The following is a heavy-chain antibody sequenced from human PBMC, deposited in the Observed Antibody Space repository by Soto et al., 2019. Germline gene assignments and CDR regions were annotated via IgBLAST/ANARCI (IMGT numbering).Heavy chain of an antibody. Sequence: SETLSLTCNVSGGPINSPDYYWGWIRQPPGKGLEWIGSIYYSGSTYYNPSLKSRVTISVDTSKNQFSLKLSSVTAADTAVYYCARHVYDILFSINWFDPWGQGTLVTVSS. D-gene: IGHD3-9*01. CDR3: ARHVYDILFSINWFDP. CDR1: GGPINSPDYY. V-gene: IGHV4-39*01. J-gene: IGHJ5*02. CDR2: IYYSGST.